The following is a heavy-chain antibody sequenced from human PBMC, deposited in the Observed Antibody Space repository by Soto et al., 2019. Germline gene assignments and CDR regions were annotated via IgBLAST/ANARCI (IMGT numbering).Heavy chain of an antibody. J-gene: IGHJ4*02. D-gene: IGHD3-10*01. CDR3: ARTSGAQSEDYFDY. V-gene: IGHV1-18*01. CDR1: GYSFTTYG. Sequence: ASVKVSCKTSGYSFTTYGISWVRQAPGQGLEWMGWTSSNNGKTKYAQKFQGRVTMTTDKSTNTVHMELRSLRSGDTAVYYCARTSGAQSEDYFDYCGQGTLVTVSS. CDR2: TSSNNGKT.